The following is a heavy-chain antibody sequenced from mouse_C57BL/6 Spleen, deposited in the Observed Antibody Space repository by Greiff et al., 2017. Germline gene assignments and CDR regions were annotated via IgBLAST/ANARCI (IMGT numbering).Heavy chain of an antibody. CDR1: GFTFSSYA. CDR2: ISDGGSYT. Sequence: EVKVVESGGGLVKPGGSLKLSCAASGFTFSSYAMSWVRQTPEKRLEWVATISDGGSYTYYPDNVKGRFTISRANAKNKLYRQMRHLKSEDTAMSYCARDGSNSYAMDYWGQGTSVTVSS. D-gene: IGHD2-5*01. V-gene: IGHV5-4*01. J-gene: IGHJ4*01. CDR3: ARDGSNSYAMDY.